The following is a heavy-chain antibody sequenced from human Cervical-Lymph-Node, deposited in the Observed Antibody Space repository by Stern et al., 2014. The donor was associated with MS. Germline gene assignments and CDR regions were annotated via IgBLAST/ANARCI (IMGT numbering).Heavy chain of an antibody. Sequence: QVQLVQSGAEVKIPGSSVKVSCKASGDSLSRYSVSWVRQAPGQGLEWMGAIIPIYGTSNYAQKFQDRVTITADESSSTVYMELSGLRSEDTAVYYCAREPFGMDVWGQGTTITVSS. CDR2: IIPIYGTS. J-gene: IGHJ6*02. V-gene: IGHV1-69*01. CDR3: AREPFGMDV. CDR1: GDSLSRYS.